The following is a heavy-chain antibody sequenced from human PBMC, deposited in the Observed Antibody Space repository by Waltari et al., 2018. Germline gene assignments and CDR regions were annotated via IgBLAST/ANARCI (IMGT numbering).Heavy chain of an antibody. V-gene: IGHV4-31*01. D-gene: IGHD3-22*01. Sequence: QVQLQESGPGLVQPSQTLSLTCTVSGGSISRCGYYWSWTRQHPGKGLEWIGYIYYSGSTYYNPSLKSLVTISVDTSKNQFSLKLSSVTAADTAVYYCARGQYGSSGYYWGYFDYWGQGTLVTVSS. CDR2: IYYSGST. J-gene: IGHJ4*02. CDR3: ARGQYGSSGYYWGYFDY. CDR1: GGSISRCGYY.